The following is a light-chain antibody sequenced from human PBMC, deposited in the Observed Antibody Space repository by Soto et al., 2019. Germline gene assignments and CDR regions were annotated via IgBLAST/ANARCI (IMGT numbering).Light chain of an antibody. J-gene: IGLJ1*01. CDR3: SSYTSSSTPYV. V-gene: IGLV2-14*01. CDR1: SSDVGGYTY. CDR2: EVS. Sequence: QSALTQPASVSGSPGQSITISCSGTSSDVGGYTYVSWYQQHPGKAPKVIIYEVSNRPSGVSSRFSGSKSGKTASLTISGLQAEDEADYYCSSYTSSSTPYVFGTGTKATV.